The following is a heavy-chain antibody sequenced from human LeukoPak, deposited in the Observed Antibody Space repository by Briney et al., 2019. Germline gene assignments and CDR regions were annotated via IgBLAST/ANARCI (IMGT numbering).Heavy chain of an antibody. CDR3: AIRFGEMGAFDI. V-gene: IGHV1-18*01. CDR1: GYTFTSYG. J-gene: IGHJ3*02. CDR2: ISAYNGNT. Sequence: ASVKVSCKASGYTFTSYGISWVRQAPGQGLEWMGWISAYNGNTDYAQKLQGRVTMTTDTSTSTAYMELRSLRSEDTAVYYCAIRFGEMGAFDIWGQGTMVTVSS. D-gene: IGHD3-10*01.